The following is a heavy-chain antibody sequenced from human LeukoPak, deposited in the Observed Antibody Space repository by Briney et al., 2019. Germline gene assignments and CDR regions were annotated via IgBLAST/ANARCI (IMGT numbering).Heavy chain of an antibody. CDR1: GGSISSYY. V-gene: IGHV4-59*01. CDR3: ARERASYDFWSGTDAFDI. D-gene: IGHD3-3*01. Sequence: SETLSLTCTVSGGSISSYYWSWIRQPPGKGLEWIGYIYYSGSTNYNPSLKSRVTISVDTSKNQFSLKLSSVTAADTAVYYCARERASYDFWSGTDAFDIWGQGTMVTVSS. J-gene: IGHJ3*02. CDR2: IYYSGST.